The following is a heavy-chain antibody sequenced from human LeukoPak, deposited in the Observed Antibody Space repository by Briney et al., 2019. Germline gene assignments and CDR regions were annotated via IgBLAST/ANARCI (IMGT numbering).Heavy chain of an antibody. CDR1: GGSISSYY. V-gene: IGHV4-59*01. CDR2: IYYSGST. CDR3: ARADSSGYYLFDY. J-gene: IGHJ4*02. D-gene: IGHD3-22*01. Sequence: SETLSLTCTVSGGSISSYYWSWTRQPPGKGLEWIGYIYYSGSTNYNPSLKSRVTISVDTSKNQFSLKLSSVTAADTAVYYCARADSSGYYLFDYWGQGTLVTVSS.